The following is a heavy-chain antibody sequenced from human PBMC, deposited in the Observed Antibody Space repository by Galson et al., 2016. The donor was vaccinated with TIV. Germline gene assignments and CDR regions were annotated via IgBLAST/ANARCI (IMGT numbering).Heavy chain of an antibody. J-gene: IGHJ4*02. V-gene: IGHV3-33*01. Sequence: SLRLSCAASGFTFNYHGIHWVRQAPGKGLEWLAVAWYDGNNAYYADSVKGRFTISRDNSKSTVFLQMNSLRAEDTAVYYCARNFPIDDIFAAYYFDYWGRGTLVTVSS. CDR2: AWYDGNNA. CDR1: GFTFNYHG. D-gene: IGHD3-9*01. CDR3: ARNFPIDDIFAAYYFDY.